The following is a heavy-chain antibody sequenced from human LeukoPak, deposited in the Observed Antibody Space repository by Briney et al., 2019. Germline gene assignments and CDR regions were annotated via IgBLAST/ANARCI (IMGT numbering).Heavy chain of an antibody. J-gene: IGHJ4*02. CDR3: AKGGALAASSFDY. V-gene: IGHV3-23*01. D-gene: IGHD2-15*01. Sequence: GGSLRLSCAASGFTFSSYAMSWVRQAPGKGLEWVSAISGSGGSTYYADSVKGRFTISRDNSKSPLYLQMNSLRAEDTAVYYCAKGGALAASSFDYWGQGTLVTVSS. CDR1: GFTFSSYA. CDR2: ISGSGGST.